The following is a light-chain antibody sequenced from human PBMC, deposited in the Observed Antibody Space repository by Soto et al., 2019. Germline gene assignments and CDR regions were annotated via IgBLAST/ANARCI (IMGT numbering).Light chain of an antibody. V-gene: IGKV3-20*01. CDR2: GAS. J-gene: IGKJ1*01. CDR1: QSISSSY. Sequence: EIVLTQSPGTLSLSPGERATLPCRASQSISSSYLAWYQQKPGQAPRLLIYGASTRAPGIPDRFSGSGSGTDFTLTISRLEPEDFAVYYCQQYGNSRGTFGQGTKVEIK. CDR3: QQYGNSRGT.